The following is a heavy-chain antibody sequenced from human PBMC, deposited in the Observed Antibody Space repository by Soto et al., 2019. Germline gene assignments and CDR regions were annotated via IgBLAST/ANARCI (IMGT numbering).Heavy chain of an antibody. CDR2: ISVSGGTT. CDR1: GFTFNNYA. J-gene: IGHJ4*02. Sequence: PGGSLRLSCAASGFTFNNYALTWVRQAPGKGLEWVSTISVSGGTTHYSDSVKGRFTISRDNSKKTVYLQMHGLRADDTAVYYCARDRHSRLFDYWGQGTLVTSPQ. D-gene: IGHD6-13*01. V-gene: IGHV3-23*01. CDR3: ARDRHSRLFDY.